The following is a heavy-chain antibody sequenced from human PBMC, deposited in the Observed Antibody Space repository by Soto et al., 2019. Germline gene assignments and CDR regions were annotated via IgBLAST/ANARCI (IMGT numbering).Heavy chain of an antibody. CDR2: IIPIFGTA. V-gene: IGHV1-69*13. CDR1: GGTFSSYA. D-gene: IGHD3-22*01. CDR3: ARGSSGYYYSFGY. Sequence: SVKVSCKASGGTFSSYAISWVRQAPGQGLEWMGGIIPIFGTANYAQKFQGRVTITADESTSTAYMELSSLRSEDTAVYYCARGSSGYYYSFGYWGQGTLVTVSS. J-gene: IGHJ4*02.